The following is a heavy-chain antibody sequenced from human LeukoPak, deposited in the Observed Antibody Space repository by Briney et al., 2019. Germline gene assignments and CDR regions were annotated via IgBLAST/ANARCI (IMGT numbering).Heavy chain of an antibody. V-gene: IGHV4-59*01. J-gene: IGHJ4*02. Sequence: PSETLSLTCTISGDSISSYHWSWIRQPPGKGLEWIGYIHHSGSTNYNPSLKSRVTISADTSKDQFSLKLASVTAADTAVYYCATGYSSNWYYFDYWGQGTLVTVSS. D-gene: IGHD6-13*01. CDR2: IHHSGST. CDR3: ATGYSSNWYYFDY. CDR1: GDSISSYH.